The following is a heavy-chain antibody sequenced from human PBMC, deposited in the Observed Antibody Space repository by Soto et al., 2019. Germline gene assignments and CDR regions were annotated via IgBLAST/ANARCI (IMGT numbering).Heavy chain of an antibody. J-gene: IGHJ5*02. Sequence: SQTLSLTCAISGDSVSSNSAALNWIRQSPSRGLEWLGRTYYRSKWYNDYAVSVKSRITINPDTSKNQFSLQLNSVTPEDTAVYYCARAMDMGYSSGWYGGPWGQGTLVTVSS. CDR3: ARAMDMGYSSGWYGGP. CDR2: TYYRSKWYN. CDR1: GDSVSSNSAA. V-gene: IGHV6-1*01. D-gene: IGHD6-19*01.